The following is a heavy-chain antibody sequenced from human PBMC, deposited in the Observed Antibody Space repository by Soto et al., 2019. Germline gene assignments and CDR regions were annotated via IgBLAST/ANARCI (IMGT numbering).Heavy chain of an antibody. V-gene: IGHV3-23*01. CDR2: FRTSGDGGTT. Sequence: EVQRLESGGGLVQPGGSLRLSCAASGFTFSSYSMSWVRQAPGKGLEWVSGFRTSGDGGTTYYADSVKGRFTISRDNSKNTLFRKMNSLRAEDTAIYYGAKKVNSGSGSQYFDYWGQGTLVTVSS. J-gene: IGHJ4*02. CDR1: GFTFSSYS. D-gene: IGHD3-10*01. CDR3: AKKVNSGSGSQYFDY.